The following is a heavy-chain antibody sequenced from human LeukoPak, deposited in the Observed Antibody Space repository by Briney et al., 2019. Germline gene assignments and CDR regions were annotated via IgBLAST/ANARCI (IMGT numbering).Heavy chain of an antibody. CDR1: GFTFSSYG. Sequence: GWTLRLSCAASGFTFSSYGMSWVRQAPGKGLEWVSAISGSGGSTYYADSVKGRFTISRDNSKNTLYLQMNSLRAEDTAVYYCAKGVVYGSGSYYFDYWGQGTLVTVSS. J-gene: IGHJ4*02. CDR3: AKGVVYGSGSYYFDY. V-gene: IGHV3-23*01. CDR2: ISGSGGST. D-gene: IGHD3-10*01.